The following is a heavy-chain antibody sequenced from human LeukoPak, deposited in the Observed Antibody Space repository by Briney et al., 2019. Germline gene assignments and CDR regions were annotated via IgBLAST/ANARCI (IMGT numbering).Heavy chain of an antibody. J-gene: IGHJ4*02. D-gene: IGHD3-22*01. CDR2: IIPIFGTA. CDR3: ARRYYDSTRWVPFDY. CDR1: GGTFSSYA. Sequence: SVKVSCKASGGTFSSYAISWVRQAPGQGLEWMGGIIPIFGTANYAQKFQGRVTITADKSTSTAYMELSSLRSEDTAVYYCARRYYDSTRWVPFDYWGQGTLVTVSS. V-gene: IGHV1-69*06.